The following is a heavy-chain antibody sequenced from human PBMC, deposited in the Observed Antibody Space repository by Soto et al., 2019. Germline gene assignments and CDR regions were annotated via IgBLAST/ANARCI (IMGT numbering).Heavy chain of an antibody. CDR1: GFTFIDYY. D-gene: IGHD3-22*01. Sequence: HVEVVESGGGLVKPGGSLRLSCAASGFTFIDYYMSWIRQAPGKGLECVSYISGTGDTIYDADSVKGRFTIARDNAKNSLILKMLSLRVADTAIYYCASSSGDAEWCYFDYWGQGSQVTVSS. V-gene: IGHV3-11*01. CDR2: ISGTGDTI. J-gene: IGHJ4*02. CDR3: ASSSGDAEWCYFDY.